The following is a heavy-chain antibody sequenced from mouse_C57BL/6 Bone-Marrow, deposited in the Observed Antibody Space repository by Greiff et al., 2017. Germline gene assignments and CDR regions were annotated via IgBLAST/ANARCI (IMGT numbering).Heavy chain of an antibody. Sequence: QVQLKQPGAELVKPGASVKMSCKVSAYTSTSYWFTWVKQRPGQGLEWIGDIYPGSGSTNYNEKFKSKATLTVDTSSSTAYMQLSSLTSEDSAVYYCARVPITTVVARDNWSQGTTLTVAS. CDR1: AYTSTSYW. V-gene: IGHV1-55*01. J-gene: IGHJ2*01. D-gene: IGHD1-1*01. CDR2: IYPGSGST. CDR3: ARVPITTVVARDN.